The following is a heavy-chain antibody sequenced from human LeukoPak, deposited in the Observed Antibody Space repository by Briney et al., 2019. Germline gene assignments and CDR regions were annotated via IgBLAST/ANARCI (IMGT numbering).Heavy chain of an antibody. CDR1: GGSFSGYY. CDR3: ARVSSDSSGFNWFDP. D-gene: IGHD3-22*01. CDR2: INHSGST. V-gene: IGHV4-34*01. J-gene: IGHJ5*02. Sequence: PSETLSLTCAVYGGSFSGYYWSWIRQPPGKGLEWIGEINHSGSTNYNPSLKSRVTISVDTSKNQFSLKLSSVTAADTAVYYCARVSSDSSGFNWFDPWGQGPLVTVSS.